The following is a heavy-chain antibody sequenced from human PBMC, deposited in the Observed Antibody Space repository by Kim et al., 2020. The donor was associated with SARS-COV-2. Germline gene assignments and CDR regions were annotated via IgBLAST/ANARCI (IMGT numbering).Heavy chain of an antibody. Sequence: QGRVTITADESTSTAYMELSSLRSEDTAVYYCARRAGYCSTTSCYGVFDYWGQGTLVTVSS. CDR3: ARRAGYCSTTSCYGVFDY. V-gene: IGHV1-69*01. J-gene: IGHJ4*02. D-gene: IGHD2-2*01.